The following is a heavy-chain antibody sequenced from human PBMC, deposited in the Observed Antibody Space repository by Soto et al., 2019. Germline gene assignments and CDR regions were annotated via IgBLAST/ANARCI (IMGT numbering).Heavy chain of an antibody. Sequence: ASVKVSCEAPGYTFTSYYMHWVRQAPGQGLEWMGIINPSGGSTSYAQKFQGRVTMTRDTSTSTVYMELSSLRSEDTAVYYCARGTTVAHPYYYYGMDVWGQGTTVTVSS. CDR2: INPSGGST. V-gene: IGHV1-46*01. J-gene: IGHJ6*02. CDR1: GYTFTSYY. D-gene: IGHD4-17*01. CDR3: ARGTTVAHPYYYYGMDV.